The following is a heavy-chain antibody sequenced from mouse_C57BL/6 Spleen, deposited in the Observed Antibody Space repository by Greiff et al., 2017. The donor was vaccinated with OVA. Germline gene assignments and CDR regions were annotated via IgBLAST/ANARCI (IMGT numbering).Heavy chain of an antibody. J-gene: IGHJ2*01. CDR2: IYPGDGDT. Sequence: VQLVESGAELVKPGASVKISCKASGYAFSSYWMNWVKQRPGKGLEWIGQIYPGDGDTNYNGKFKGKATLTADKSSSTAYMQLSSLTSEDSAVYFCARKPLVAKGFDYWGQGTTLTVSS. CDR1: GYAFSSYW. D-gene: IGHD1-1*01. V-gene: IGHV1-80*01. CDR3: ARKPLVAKGFDY.